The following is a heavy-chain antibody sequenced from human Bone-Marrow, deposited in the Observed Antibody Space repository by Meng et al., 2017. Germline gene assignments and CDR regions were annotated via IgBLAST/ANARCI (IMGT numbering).Heavy chain of an antibody. CDR3: ARDGIAAAGTYFDY. J-gene: IGHJ4*02. V-gene: IGHV3-23*01. CDR2: ISGSGGST. CDR1: GFTFSSYA. Sequence: GESPKIPRAGPGFTFSSYARSWVRQAPGKGLEWGSAISGSGGSTYYADSVRGRFTISRGNSKNTLYLQMNSLRAEDTAVYYCARDGIAAAGTYFDYWGQGTLVTVSS. D-gene: IGHD6-13*01.